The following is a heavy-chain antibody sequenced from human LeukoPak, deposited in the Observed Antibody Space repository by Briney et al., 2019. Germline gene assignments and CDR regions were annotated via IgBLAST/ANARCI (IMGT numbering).Heavy chain of an antibody. CDR1: GFTFSSYE. CDR2: ISSSGSTI. Sequence: GGSLRLSCAASGFTFSSYEMNWVRQAPGKGLEWVSYISSSGSTIYYADSVKGRFTIPRDNAKNSLYLQMNSLRAEDTAAYYCARDYAFGATYYYYYGMDVWGQGTTVTVSS. CDR3: ARDYAFGATYYYYYGMDV. J-gene: IGHJ6*02. V-gene: IGHV3-48*03. D-gene: IGHD3-16*01.